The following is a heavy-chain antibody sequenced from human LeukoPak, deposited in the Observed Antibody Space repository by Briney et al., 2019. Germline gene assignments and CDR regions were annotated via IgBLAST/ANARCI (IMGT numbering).Heavy chain of an antibody. D-gene: IGHD5-12*01. Sequence: ASVKVSCKASGYTFTGYYMHWVRQAPGQGLEWMGWINPNSGGTNYAQKFQGWVTMTRDTSISTAYMELSRLRSDDTAVYYCARAVDSGYDSSHGMDVWGQGTTVTVSS. CDR2: INPNSGGT. CDR1: GYTFTGYY. V-gene: IGHV1-2*04. J-gene: IGHJ6*02. CDR3: ARAVDSGYDSSHGMDV.